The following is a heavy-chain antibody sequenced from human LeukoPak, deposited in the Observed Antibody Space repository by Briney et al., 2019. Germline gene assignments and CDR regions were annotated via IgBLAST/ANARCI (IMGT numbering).Heavy chain of an antibody. V-gene: IGHV3-7*01. CDR2: IRPDGSAV. J-gene: IGHJ6*02. CDR3: AKFGLPYGIDL. CDR1: GFSIHQSS. D-gene: IGHD3/OR15-3a*01. Sequence: GGSLRLSCKASGFSIHQSSMSWVRQAPVKGLEWVASIRPDGSAVFYVDSVKGRFTFSRDNDKNSLDLQMNSLRAEDTALYYCAKFGLPYGIDLWGQGTMVTVSS.